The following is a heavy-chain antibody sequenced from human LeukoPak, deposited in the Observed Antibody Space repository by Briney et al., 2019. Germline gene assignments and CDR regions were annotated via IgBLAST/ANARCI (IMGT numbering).Heavy chain of an antibody. D-gene: IGHD3-3*01. Sequence: GGSLRLSCAASGFTFSDYYMSWIRQAPGKGLEWVSYISSSGSTIYYAGSVKGRFTISRDNAKNLLYLQMNSLRAEDTAVYYCARDKRLPWSGYYLNYYYYYMDVWGKGTTVTVSS. V-gene: IGHV3-11*04. CDR3: ARDKRLPWSGYYLNYYYYYMDV. J-gene: IGHJ6*03. CDR2: ISSSGSTI. CDR1: GFTFSDYY.